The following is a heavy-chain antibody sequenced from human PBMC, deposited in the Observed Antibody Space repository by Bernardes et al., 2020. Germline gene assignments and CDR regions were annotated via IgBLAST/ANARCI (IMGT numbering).Heavy chain of an antibody. CDR3: ARDQADSYGMDV. V-gene: IGHV3-66*01. D-gene: IGHD3-3*01. CDR2: IYSGGTT. CDR1: GFTVSSST. Sequence: GSLRLSCGVSGFTVSSSTMNWVRQAPGKGLEWLSLIYSGGTTFYADSVKGRFTISRDTSKNTLYLQMNSLGAQDTAVYYCARDQADSYGMDVWGQGTTVTVSS. J-gene: IGHJ6*02.